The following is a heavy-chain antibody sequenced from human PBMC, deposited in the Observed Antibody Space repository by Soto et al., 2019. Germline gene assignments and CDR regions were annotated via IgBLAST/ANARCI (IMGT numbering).Heavy chain of an antibody. Sequence: QVQLVEPGGGVVQPGRSLRLSCAASGFTFSSYGMHWVRQAPGKGLEWVAVISYDGSNKYYADSVKGRFTISRDNSKNTLYLQMNSLRAEDTAVFYCAKSKYGDYVFGYWGQGTLVTVSS. D-gene: IGHD4-17*01. V-gene: IGHV3-30*18. CDR2: ISYDGSNK. J-gene: IGHJ4*02. CDR1: GFTFSSYG. CDR3: AKSKYGDYVFGY.